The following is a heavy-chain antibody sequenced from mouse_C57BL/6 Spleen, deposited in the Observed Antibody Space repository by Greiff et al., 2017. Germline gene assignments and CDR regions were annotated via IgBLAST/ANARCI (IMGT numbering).Heavy chain of an antibody. CDR3: ARYYGSRFDY. CDR2: ISPSNGGT. J-gene: IGHJ2*01. D-gene: IGHD1-1*01. CDR1: GYTFTSYW. Sequence: VQLQQPGPELVKPGASVKLSCEASGYTFTSYWMHWVKQRPGQGLEWIGNISPSNGGTNYNEKFKSKATLTVDKSSITAYMQLSSLTSEYSSVCECARYYGSRFDYWGQGTTLTVSS. V-gene: IGHV1-53*01.